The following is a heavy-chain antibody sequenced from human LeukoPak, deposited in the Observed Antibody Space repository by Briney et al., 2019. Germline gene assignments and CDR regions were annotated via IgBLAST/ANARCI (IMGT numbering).Heavy chain of an antibody. J-gene: IGHJ3*02. CDR2: IYTSGST. CDR3: AAKDSTNYHYGALDI. Sequence: SETLSLTCTVSGGSISSYYWSWIRQPAGKGLEWIGRIYTSGSTNYNPSLKSRVTISGDTSKNQFSLKLNSVTAADTAVYYCAAKDSTNYHYGALDIWGQGTRVTVSS. V-gene: IGHV4-4*07. D-gene: IGHD2/OR15-2a*01. CDR1: GGSISSYY.